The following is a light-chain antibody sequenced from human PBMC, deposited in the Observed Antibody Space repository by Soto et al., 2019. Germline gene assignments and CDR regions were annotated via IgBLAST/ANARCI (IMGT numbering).Light chain of an antibody. Sequence: DIQLTQSPSTLSASVGDRVTITCRASQSINGWLAWYQQKPGQDPNLLIYKASTLESGVPSRFSGSGSGTEFTLTVSSRQPDDFATYYCHEYHNFPRAFGQGTKVDI. CDR3: HEYHNFPRA. J-gene: IGKJ1*01. CDR2: KAS. CDR1: QSINGW. V-gene: IGKV1-5*03.